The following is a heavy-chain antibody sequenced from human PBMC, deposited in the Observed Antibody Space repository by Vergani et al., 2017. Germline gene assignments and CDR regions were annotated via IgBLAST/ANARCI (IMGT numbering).Heavy chain of an antibody. Sequence: VQLVESGGGLVQPGGSLRLSCAASGFTVSSNYMSWVRQAPGKGLEWVSVIYSGGSTYYADSVKGRFTISRDNSKNTLYLQMNSLRAEDTAVYYCARDSGLHYDFWSGYYSYGMDVWGQGTTVTVSS. J-gene: IGHJ6*02. CDR1: GFTVSSNY. V-gene: IGHV3-66*01. CDR3: ARDSGLHYDFWSGYYSYGMDV. D-gene: IGHD3-3*01. CDR2: IYSGGST.